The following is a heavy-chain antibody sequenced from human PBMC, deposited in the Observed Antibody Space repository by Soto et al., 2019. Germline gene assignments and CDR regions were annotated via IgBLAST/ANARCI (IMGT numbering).Heavy chain of an antibody. V-gene: IGHV3-9*01. CDR2: ISWNSDII. CDR3: ARNTPLED. CDR1: GFTFDDYA. J-gene: IGHJ4*02. Sequence: EVQLVESGGGLVQPGRSLRLSCAASGFTFDDYAMHWVRQAPGKGLEWVSGISWNSDIIGYADSVRGRFTISRDSAKNSLYLQMNSLRPEDTALYYCARNTPLEDWGQGTLVTVSS.